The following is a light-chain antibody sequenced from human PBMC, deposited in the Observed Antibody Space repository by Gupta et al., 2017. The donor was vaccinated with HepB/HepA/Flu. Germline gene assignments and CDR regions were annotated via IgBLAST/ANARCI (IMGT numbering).Light chain of an antibody. CDR2: GAS. Sequence: EIVMTQSPATLSLSPGARATLSCMASQSVSSNLAWYPQKPGQAPRLLIYGASTRATGIPARFSGSGSGTEFTLTISSLQSEDFAVYSCQQYNNWPLRTFGQGTKVEIK. J-gene: IGKJ1*01. CDR1: QSVSSN. V-gene: IGKV3-15*01. CDR3: QQYNNWPLRT.